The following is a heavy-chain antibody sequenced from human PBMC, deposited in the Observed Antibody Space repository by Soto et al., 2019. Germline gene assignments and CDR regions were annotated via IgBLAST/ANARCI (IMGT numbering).Heavy chain of an antibody. Sequence: QVQLVESGGGVVQPGRSLRLSCAASGFTFSSYGMHWVRQAPGKGPEWVAVIWYDGSNKYYADSVKGRFTISRDNSKNTLYLQMNSLRAEDTAVYYCARDLQGYFDYWGQGTLVTVSS. D-gene: IGHD4-4*01. CDR1: GFTFSSYG. V-gene: IGHV3-33*01. J-gene: IGHJ4*02. CDR3: ARDLQGYFDY. CDR2: IWYDGSNK.